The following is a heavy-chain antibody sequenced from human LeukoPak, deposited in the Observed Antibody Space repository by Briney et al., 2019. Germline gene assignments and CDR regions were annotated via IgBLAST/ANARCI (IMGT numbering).Heavy chain of an antibody. Sequence: ETSETLSLTCTVSGGSISSGDYSWSWIRQPPGKGLEWIGYIYYSGSTYYNPSLKSRVTISVDTSKNQFSLKLSSVTAADTAVYYCARAPNYYDSSGYYLYAFDIWGQGTMVTVSS. D-gene: IGHD3-22*01. CDR2: IYYSGST. CDR1: GGSISSGDYS. CDR3: ARAPNYYDSSGYYLYAFDI. J-gene: IGHJ3*02. V-gene: IGHV4-30-4*01.